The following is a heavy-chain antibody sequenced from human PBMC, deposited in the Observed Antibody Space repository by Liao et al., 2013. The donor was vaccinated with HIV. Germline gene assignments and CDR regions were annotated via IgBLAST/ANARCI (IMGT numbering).Heavy chain of an antibody. J-gene: IGHJ6*03. D-gene: IGHD6-19*01. CDR1: GGSFSGYY. Sequence: QVQLQQWGAGLLKPSETLSLTCAVYGGSFSGYYWSWIRQPPGKGLEWIGEINHSGSTNYNPSLKSRVTMSVDTSKNQFSLKLSSVTAADTAVYYCARDIKQWLHNKWVYYYMDVWGKGTTVTVSS. CDR2: INHSGST. CDR3: ARDIKQWLHNKWVYYYMDV. V-gene: IGHV4-34*01.